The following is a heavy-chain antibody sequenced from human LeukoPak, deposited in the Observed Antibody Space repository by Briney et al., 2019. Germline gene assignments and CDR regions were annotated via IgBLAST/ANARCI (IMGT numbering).Heavy chain of an antibody. CDR3: ARDKGIAALTDY. V-gene: IGHV1-18*04. CDR1: GYTFTGYY. J-gene: IGHJ4*02. CDR2: ISAYNGNT. D-gene: IGHD6-13*01. Sequence: ASVKVSCKASGYTFTGYYMHWVRQAPGQGLEWMGWISAYNGNTNYAQKLQGRVTMTTDTSTSTAYMELRSLRSDDTAVYYCARDKGIAALTDYWGQGTLVTVSS.